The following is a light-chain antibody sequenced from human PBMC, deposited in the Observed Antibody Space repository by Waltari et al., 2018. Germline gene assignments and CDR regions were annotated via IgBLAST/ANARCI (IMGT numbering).Light chain of an antibody. CDR3: QQYDNLPRT. Sequence: DIQMTQAPSSLSAAVGDRVTIPCQARQDMNNYLKWYQQKPGKAPKLLIYDASNLETGVPSRFSGSGSGTDFTFTISSLQPEDIATYYCQQYDNLPRTFGGGTKVEIK. J-gene: IGKJ4*01. V-gene: IGKV1-33*01. CDR2: DAS. CDR1: QDMNNY.